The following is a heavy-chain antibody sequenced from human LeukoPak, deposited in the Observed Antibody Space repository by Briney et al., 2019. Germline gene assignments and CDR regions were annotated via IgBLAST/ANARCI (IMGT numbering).Heavy chain of an antibody. Sequence: AASVKVSCKASGYTFTGYYMHWVRQAPGQGLEWMGWINPNSGGTNYAQKFQGRVTMTRDTSISTAYMELSRLRSGDTAVYYCARAVVVVPAAIYYDSSGYLFDYWGQGTLVTVSS. CDR2: INPNSGGT. CDR3: ARAVVVVPAAIYYDSSGYLFDY. CDR1: GYTFTGYY. V-gene: IGHV1-2*02. J-gene: IGHJ4*02. D-gene: IGHD2-2*02.